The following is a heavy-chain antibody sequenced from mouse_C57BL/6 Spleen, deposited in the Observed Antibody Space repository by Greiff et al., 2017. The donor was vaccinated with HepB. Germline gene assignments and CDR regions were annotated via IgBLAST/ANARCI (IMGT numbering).Heavy chain of an antibody. Sequence: VQLQQPGAELVRPGTSVKLSCKASGYTFTSYWMHWVKQRPGQGLEWIGVIDPFGSYTNYNQKFKGKATLTVDTSSSTAYMQLSSLTSEDSAVYYCARCEGDSSGYDAYWGQGTLVTVSA. CDR1: GYTFTSYW. D-gene: IGHD3-2*02. CDR2: IDPFGSYT. J-gene: IGHJ3*01. CDR3: ARCEGDSSGYDAY. V-gene: IGHV1-59*01.